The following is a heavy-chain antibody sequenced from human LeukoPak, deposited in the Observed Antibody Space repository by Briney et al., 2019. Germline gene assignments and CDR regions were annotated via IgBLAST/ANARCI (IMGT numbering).Heavy chain of an antibody. CDR3: TTGTIFGPDAFDI. V-gene: IGHV3-15*01. Sequence: GGSLRLSCAASGFTFSNAWMSWVRQAPGKGLEWVGRIKSRTDGGTTDYAAPVKGRFTISRDDSKNTLYLQMNSLKTEDTAVYYCTTGTIFGPDAFDIWGQGTMVTVSS. CDR1: GFTFSNAW. J-gene: IGHJ3*02. CDR2: IKSRTDGGTT. D-gene: IGHD3-3*01.